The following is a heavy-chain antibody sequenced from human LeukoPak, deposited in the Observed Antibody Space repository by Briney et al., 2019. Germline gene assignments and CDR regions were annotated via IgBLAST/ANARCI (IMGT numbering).Heavy chain of an antibody. Sequence: ASVKVSCKASGYTFSSYGITWVRQAPGQGPEWMGWISSYNGDTKNAQKFQGRVTMTTDTYTSTAYMELRSLTSDDMAMYYCARPRYCSSTGCHSYFDPWGQGTLVTVSS. CDR3: ARPRYCSSTGCHSYFDP. V-gene: IGHV1-18*03. J-gene: IGHJ5*02. CDR1: GYTFSSYG. D-gene: IGHD2-2*01. CDR2: ISSYNGDT.